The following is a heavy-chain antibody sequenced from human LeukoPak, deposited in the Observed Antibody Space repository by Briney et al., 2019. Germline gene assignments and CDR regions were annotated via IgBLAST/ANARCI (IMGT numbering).Heavy chain of an antibody. Sequence: ASVKVSCKASGYTFTSYGISWVRQAPGQGLEWMGWISAYNGNTNYAQKLQGRVTMTTDTSTSTAYMELRSLRSDDTALYYCARDLGVGATKYFDYWGQGTLVTVSS. CDR1: GYTFTSYG. D-gene: IGHD1-26*01. CDR2: ISAYNGNT. CDR3: ARDLGVGATKYFDY. J-gene: IGHJ4*02. V-gene: IGHV1-18*01.